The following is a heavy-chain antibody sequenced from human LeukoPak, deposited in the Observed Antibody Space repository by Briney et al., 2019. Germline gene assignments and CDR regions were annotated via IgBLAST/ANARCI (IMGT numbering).Heavy chain of an antibody. CDR1: GGSVSSGDYY. CDR2: TSYSGST. D-gene: IGHD1-26*01. J-gene: IGHJ4*02. Sequence: SETLSLTCTLSGGSVSSGDYYWGWIRQPPGKGLEWIVYTSYSGSTNYNPSLKSRITISIDTSKNQFFLKFSSVTAADTAVYFCASGRGYSGSFFYYFDSWGQGTLATVSS. CDR3: ASGRGYSGSFFYYFDS. V-gene: IGHV4-61*08.